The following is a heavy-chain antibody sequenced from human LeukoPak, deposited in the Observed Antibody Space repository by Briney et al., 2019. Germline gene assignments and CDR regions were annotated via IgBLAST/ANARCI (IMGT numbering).Heavy chain of an antibody. Sequence: GGSLRLSCAASGFIVSSNYVSWVRQAPGKGLEWVANMNQDGREKYYVDSVKGRFTISRDNAKNSLYLQMNSLRAEDTAVYYCATDDYGPAGYRGQGTLVTVSS. CDR1: GFIVSSNY. D-gene: IGHD4-17*01. V-gene: IGHV3-7*01. CDR2: MNQDGREK. CDR3: ATDDYGPAGY. J-gene: IGHJ4*02.